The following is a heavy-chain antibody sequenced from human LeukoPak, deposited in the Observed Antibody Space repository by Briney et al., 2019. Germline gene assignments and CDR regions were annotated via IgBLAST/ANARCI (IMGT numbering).Heavy chain of an antibody. CDR2: IKQDGSEK. Sequence: GGSLRLSCAASGFIFSSYEMNWVRQAPGKGLEWVANIKQDGSEKYYVDSVKGRFTISRDNAKNSLYLQMNSLRAEDTAVYYCARRVSSGWYSEEYYFDYWGQGTLVTVSS. V-gene: IGHV3-7*01. D-gene: IGHD6-19*01. CDR3: ARRVSSGWYSEEYYFDY. CDR1: GFIFSSYE. J-gene: IGHJ4*02.